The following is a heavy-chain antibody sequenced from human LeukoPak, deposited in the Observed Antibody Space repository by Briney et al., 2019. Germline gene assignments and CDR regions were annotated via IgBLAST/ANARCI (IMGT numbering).Heavy chain of an antibody. Sequence: GGSLRLSCAASGFTFSSYAMSWVRQAPGKGLEWVSAISGSGGSTYYADSVKGRFTISRDNSKNTLYLQMNSLRAEDTAVYYCAKDPCSGGSCYVGWFDPWGQGTLVTVSS. V-gene: IGHV3-23*01. D-gene: IGHD2-15*01. CDR3: AKDPCSGGSCYVGWFDP. J-gene: IGHJ5*02. CDR2: ISGSGGST. CDR1: GFTFSSYA.